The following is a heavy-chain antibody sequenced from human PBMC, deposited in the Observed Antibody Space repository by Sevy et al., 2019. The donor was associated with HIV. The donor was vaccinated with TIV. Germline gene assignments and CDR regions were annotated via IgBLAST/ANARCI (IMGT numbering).Heavy chain of an antibody. V-gene: IGHV3-7*01. Sequence: GGSLRLSCAASGFTISDYWMTWVRQAPGKDLEWVANIKRDESVKHYVDSVKGRFSVSRDNAKNSLYLHMNSLRADDTALYYCARDSSYCSGDKCYDVFDIWGQGTMVTVSS. CDR2: IKRDESVK. D-gene: IGHD2-21*01. CDR1: GFTISDYW. J-gene: IGHJ3*02. CDR3: ARDSSYCSGDKCYDVFDI.